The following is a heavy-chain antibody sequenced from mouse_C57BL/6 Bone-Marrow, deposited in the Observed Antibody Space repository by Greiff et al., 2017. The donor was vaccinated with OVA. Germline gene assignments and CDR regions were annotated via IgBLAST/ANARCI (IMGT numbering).Heavy chain of an antibody. Sequence: QVQLQQSGAELVRPGTSVKVSCKASGYAFTNYLIEWVKQRPGQGLEWIGVINPGSGGTNYNEKFKGKATLTADKSSSTAYMQLSSLTSEDSAVYFCARRITTVVIDYWGQGTTLTVSS. CDR1: GYAFTNYL. D-gene: IGHD1-1*01. J-gene: IGHJ2*01. V-gene: IGHV1-54*01. CDR3: ARRITTVVIDY. CDR2: INPGSGGT.